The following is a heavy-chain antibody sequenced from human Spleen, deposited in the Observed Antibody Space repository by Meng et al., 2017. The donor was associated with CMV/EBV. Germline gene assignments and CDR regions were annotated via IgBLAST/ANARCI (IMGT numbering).Heavy chain of an antibody. D-gene: IGHD2-21*01. Sequence: QVQLQESGPGLVKPSETLSLTCTVSGGSISSYYWSWIRQPAGKGLEWIGRIYTSGSTNYNPSLKSRVTMSVDTSKNQFSLKLRFATAADTAVYYCAREGRSHQVGVSVYWGQGNLVTVSS. CDR2: IYTSGST. V-gene: IGHV4-4*07. J-gene: IGHJ4*02. CDR1: GGSISSYY. CDR3: AREGRSHQVGVSVY.